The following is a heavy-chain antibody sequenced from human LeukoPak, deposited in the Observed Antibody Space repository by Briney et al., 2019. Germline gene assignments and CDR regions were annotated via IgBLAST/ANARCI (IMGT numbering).Heavy chain of an antibody. V-gene: IGHV4-4*07. CDR2: IYTSGST. D-gene: IGHD3-22*01. CDR1: GGSISSYY. CDR3: ARDSPSPPYDSSWGDAFDI. J-gene: IGHJ3*02. Sequence: SETLSLTCTVSGGSISSYYWSWIRQPAGKGLEWIGRIYTSGSTNYNPSLKSRVTMSVDTSKNQFSLKLSSVTAADTAVYYCARDSPSPPYDSSWGDAFDIWGQGTMVTVSS.